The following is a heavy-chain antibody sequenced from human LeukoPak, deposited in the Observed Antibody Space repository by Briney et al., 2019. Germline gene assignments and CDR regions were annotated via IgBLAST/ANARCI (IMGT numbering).Heavy chain of an antibody. CDR2: IYYTGNT. V-gene: IGHV4-59*01. CDR3: ARAPRGLRHYYYMDV. D-gene: IGHD3-10*01. CDR1: GGSISSYY. Sequence: PSETLSLTCTVSGGSISSYYWSWIRQPPGKGLEWIGYIYYTGNTNYNPSLKSRVSISVDTSENQFSLRLSSVTAADTAVYYCARAPRGLRHYYYMDVWGKGTTVTVSS. J-gene: IGHJ6*03.